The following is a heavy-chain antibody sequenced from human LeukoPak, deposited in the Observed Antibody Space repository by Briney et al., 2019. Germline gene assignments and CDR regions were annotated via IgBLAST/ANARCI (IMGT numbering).Heavy chain of an antibody. CDR2: IYHSGST. CDR3: ASSGYCGGDCYNWFDP. V-gene: IGHV4-30-2*01. Sequence: PSETLSLTCAVSGGSISSGGYSWRWIRQPPGKGLEWIGYIYHSGSTYYNPSLKSRVTISVDRSKNQFSLKLSSVTAADTAVYYCASSGYCGGDCYNWFDPWGQGTLVTVSS. D-gene: IGHD2-21*01. J-gene: IGHJ5*02. CDR1: GGSISSGGYS.